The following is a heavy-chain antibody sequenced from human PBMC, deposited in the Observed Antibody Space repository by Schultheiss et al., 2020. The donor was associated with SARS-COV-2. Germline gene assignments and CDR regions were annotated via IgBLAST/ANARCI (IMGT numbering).Heavy chain of an antibody. Sequence: GGSLRLSCAASGFTFSTYGMYWVRQAPGKGLEWVANIKSDGSEKYYVDSVKGRFTISRDNAKNSLYLQMNSLRAEDTAVYYCARGGRGYLDWGQGTQVTVSS. CDR3: ARGGRGYLD. CDR1: GFTFSTYG. CDR2: IKSDGSEK. V-gene: IGHV3-7*01. D-gene: IGHD3-22*01. J-gene: IGHJ4*02.